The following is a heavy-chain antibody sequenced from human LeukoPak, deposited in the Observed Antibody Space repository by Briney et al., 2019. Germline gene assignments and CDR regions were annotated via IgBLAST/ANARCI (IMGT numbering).Heavy chain of an antibody. Sequence: PGRSLRLSCAASGFTFSTYGMHWGRQAPGKGLEWLTDIWDDGSNKYYTDSVKGRFTISRDNSKNTLYLQMSSLRAEDTAVYYCARDSNSYGSGATIDYWGQGTLVTVSS. CDR1: GFTFSTYG. CDR2: IWDDGSNK. J-gene: IGHJ4*02. V-gene: IGHV3-33*01. CDR3: ARDSNSYGSGATIDY. D-gene: IGHD3-10*01.